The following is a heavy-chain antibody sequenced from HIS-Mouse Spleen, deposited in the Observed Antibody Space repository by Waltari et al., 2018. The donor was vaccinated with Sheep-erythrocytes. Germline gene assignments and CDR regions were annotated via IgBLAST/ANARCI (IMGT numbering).Heavy chain of an antibody. J-gene: IGHJ2*01. D-gene: IGHD1-1*01. CDR3: AKVRTVNYWYFDL. CDR1: GFTFSSYG. V-gene: IGHV3-30*18. Sequence: QVQLVESGGGVVQPGRSLRLSCAASGFTFSSYGMHWVRQAPGKGLGGVAVRSYDGSNKYYADSVKGRFTISRDNSKNTLYLQMNSLRAEDTAVYYCAKVRTVNYWYFDLWGRGTLVTVSS. CDR2: RSYDGSNK.